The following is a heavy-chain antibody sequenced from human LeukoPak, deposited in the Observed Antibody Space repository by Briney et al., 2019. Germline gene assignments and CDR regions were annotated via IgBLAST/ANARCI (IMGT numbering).Heavy chain of an antibody. V-gene: IGHV1-69*01. J-gene: IGHJ5*02. CDR1: GGTFSSYA. D-gene: IGHD1-14*01. Sequence: SVKVSFKASGGTFSSYAISWVRQAPGQGLEWMGGIIPIFGSANYAQKFQGRVTITADESTSTAYMELGSLRSADTAVYYCARDRYPISLFDPWGQGTLVTVSS. CDR2: IIPIFGSA. CDR3: ARDRYPISLFDP.